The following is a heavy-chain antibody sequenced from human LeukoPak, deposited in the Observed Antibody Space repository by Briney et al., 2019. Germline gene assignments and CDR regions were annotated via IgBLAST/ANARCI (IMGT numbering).Heavy chain of an antibody. Sequence: GGSLGLSCAASGFTFSSYAMSWVRQAPGKGLEWVSAISGSGVTTHYAGSVKGRFSISRDNSKNTLYLQMNSLRAEDTALYYCAKKVVVGATSPYSDFQDWGQGTLVTVSS. J-gene: IGHJ1*01. CDR3: AKKVVVGATSPYSDFQD. CDR2: ISGSGVTT. CDR1: GFTFSSYA. D-gene: IGHD1-26*01. V-gene: IGHV3-23*01.